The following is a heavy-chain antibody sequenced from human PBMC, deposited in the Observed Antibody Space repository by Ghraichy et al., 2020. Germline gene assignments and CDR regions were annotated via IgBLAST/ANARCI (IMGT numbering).Heavy chain of an antibody. Sequence: GGSLRLSCVASGFTFSNYWMHWVRQAPGKGLVWVSRMNSGGGSISYADSVEGRFTISRDNAKNTLYLQMNSLRAEDTAMYYCAREYCDSASCHNHDAFDIWGQVTMVTVSS. D-gene: IGHD2-2*02. CDR2: MNSGGGSI. J-gene: IGHJ3*02. CDR3: AREYCDSASCHNHDAFDI. V-gene: IGHV3-74*01. CDR1: GFTFSNYW.